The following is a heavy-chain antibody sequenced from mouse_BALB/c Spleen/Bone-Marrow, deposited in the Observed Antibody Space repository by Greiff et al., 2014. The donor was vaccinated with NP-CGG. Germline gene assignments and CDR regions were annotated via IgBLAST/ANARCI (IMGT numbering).Heavy chain of an antibody. CDR2: ISDGGSYT. V-gene: IGHV5-4*02. J-gene: IGHJ4*01. CDR1: GFTSSDYY. Sequence: EVKLEESGGGLVKPGGSLKLSCAASGFTSSDYYMYWVRQTPEKRLEWVATISDGGSYTYYPDSVKGRFTISRDIAKNNLYLQMSSLKSEDAAMYYCARDRGVQGYAMDYWGQGTSVTVSS. D-gene: IGHD2-14*01. CDR3: ARDRGVQGYAMDY.